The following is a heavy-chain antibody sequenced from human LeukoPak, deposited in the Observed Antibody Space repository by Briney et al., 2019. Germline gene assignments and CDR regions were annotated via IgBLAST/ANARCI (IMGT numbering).Heavy chain of an antibody. J-gene: IGHJ4*02. CDR2: ISGSGGST. CDR1: GFTFSSYA. V-gene: IGHV3-23*01. CDR3: AKYPEDPAGVGYYFDY. Sequence: GGSLRLSCAASGFTFSSYAMSWVRQAPGKGLEWVSAISGSGGSTYYADSVKGRFTISRDNSKNTLYLQMNSLRAEDTAVYYCAKYPEDPAGVGYYFDYWGQGTLVTVSS. D-gene: IGHD6-13*01.